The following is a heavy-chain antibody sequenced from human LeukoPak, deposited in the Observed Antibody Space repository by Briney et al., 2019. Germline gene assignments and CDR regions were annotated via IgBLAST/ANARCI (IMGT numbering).Heavy chain of an antibody. CDR3: MCFVVVPAAILDAFDI. D-gene: IGHD2-2*02. CDR2: IKSKTDGGTT. CDR1: GFTFSSYA. J-gene: IGHJ3*02. Sequence: GGSLRLSCAASGFTFSSYAMSWVRQAPGKGLEWVGRIKSKTDGGTTDYAAPVKGRFTISRDDSKSTLYLQMNSLKTEDTAVYYCMCFVVVPAAILDAFDIWGQGTMVTVSS. V-gene: IGHV3-15*01.